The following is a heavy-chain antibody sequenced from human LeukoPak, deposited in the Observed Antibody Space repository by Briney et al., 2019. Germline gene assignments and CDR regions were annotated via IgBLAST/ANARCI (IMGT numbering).Heavy chain of an antibody. Sequence: PSETLSLTCTVSGGSISSSSYYWGWIRQPPGKGLEWIGSIYYSGSTYYNPSLKSRVTISVDTSKNQFSLKLSSVTAADTAVYYCARQTPEGGDAFDIWGQGTMVTVSS. CDR1: GGSISSSSYY. J-gene: IGHJ3*02. CDR3: ARQTPEGGDAFDI. CDR2: IYYSGST. D-gene: IGHD3-16*01. V-gene: IGHV4-39*01.